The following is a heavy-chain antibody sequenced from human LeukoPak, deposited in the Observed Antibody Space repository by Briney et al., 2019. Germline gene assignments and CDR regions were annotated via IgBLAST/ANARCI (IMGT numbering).Heavy chain of an antibody. CDR2: ISGSGGST. Sequence: GGSLRLSCAASGFTFSSYAMSWVRQAPGKGLEWVSAISGSGGSTYYADSVKGRFTISRDNSKNTVYLQMSSLRAEDTAMYYCAKHSHDGSAPYYEVQLDYWGQGTLVTVSS. CDR3: AKHSHDGSAPYYEVQLDY. CDR1: GFTFSSYA. V-gene: IGHV3-23*01. J-gene: IGHJ4*02. D-gene: IGHD3-22*01.